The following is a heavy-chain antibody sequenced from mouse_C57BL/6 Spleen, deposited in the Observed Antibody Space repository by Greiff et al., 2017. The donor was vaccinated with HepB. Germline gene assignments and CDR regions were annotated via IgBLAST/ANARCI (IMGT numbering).Heavy chain of an antibody. CDR2: ISSGGSYT. J-gene: IGHJ2*01. D-gene: IGHD2-4*01. V-gene: IGHV5-6*01. CDR1: GFTFSSYG. Sequence: EVQLVESGGDLVKPGGSLKLSCAASGFTFSSYGMSWVRQTPDKRLEWVATISSGGSYTYYPDSVKGRFTISRDNAKNTLYLQMSSLKSEDTAMYYCARHLYDYDVLFDYWGQGTTLTVSS. CDR3: ARHLYDYDVLFDY.